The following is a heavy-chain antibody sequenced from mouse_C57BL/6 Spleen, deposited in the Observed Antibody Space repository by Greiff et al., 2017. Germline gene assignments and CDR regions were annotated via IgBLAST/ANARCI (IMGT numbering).Heavy chain of an antibody. Sequence: EVHLVESGEGLVKPGGSLKLSCAASGFTFSSYAMSWVRQTPEKRLEWVAYISSGGDYIYYADTVKGRFTISRDNARNTLYLQLSSLKSEDTAMYYCTRDRGSGRMDYWGQGTSVTVSS. V-gene: IGHV5-9-1*02. D-gene: IGHD3-1*01. CDR1: GFTFSSYA. J-gene: IGHJ4*01. CDR2: ISSGGDYI. CDR3: TRDRGSGRMDY.